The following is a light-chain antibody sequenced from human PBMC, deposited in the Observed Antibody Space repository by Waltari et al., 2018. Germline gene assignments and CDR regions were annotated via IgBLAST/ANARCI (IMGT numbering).Light chain of an antibody. J-gene: IGKJ2*01. CDR1: HGISNL. V-gene: IGKV1-27*01. Sequence: DIQMTQSPSSLSASVGDRVTITCRASHGISNLLAWYQQKPGKVPKLLIYGASILQSGVPSRFSGSGSGTDFTLTISSRQPEDVATYYCQRDQSAPYTFGQGTKLGIK. CDR3: QRDQSAPYT. CDR2: GAS.